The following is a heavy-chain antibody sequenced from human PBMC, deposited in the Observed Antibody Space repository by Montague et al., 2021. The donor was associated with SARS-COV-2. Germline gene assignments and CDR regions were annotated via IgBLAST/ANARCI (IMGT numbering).Heavy chain of an antibody. CDR3: ARWDPQTLTLIGLRGKAASDH. J-gene: IGHJ5*02. CDR1: GGSFSDYY. D-gene: IGHD4-23*01. CDR2: INHSGTT. Sequence: SETLSLTCAVYGGSFSDYYWTWIRQSPGKGLEWIAEINHSGTTNYNFNPSLRSRVTISVDASKSQSSLKLTSVTAADTGVYYCARWDPQTLTLIGLRGKAASDHWGQGTLVTGSS. V-gene: IGHV4-34*01.